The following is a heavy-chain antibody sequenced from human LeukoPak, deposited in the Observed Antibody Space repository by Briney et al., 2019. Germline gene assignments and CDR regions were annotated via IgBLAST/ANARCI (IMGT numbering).Heavy chain of an antibody. CDR2: IWYDGSNK. V-gene: IGHV3-33*08. CDR3: TRDAAASFDY. D-gene: IGHD6-25*01. Sequence: GGPLRLSCAASGFTFSSYGMHWVRQAPGKGLEWVGVIWYDGSNKYYADSVQGRFTISRDNSKNMLYLQMDSLRVEDTAVYYCTRDAAASFDYWGQGTLVTVSS. CDR1: GFTFSSYG. J-gene: IGHJ4*02.